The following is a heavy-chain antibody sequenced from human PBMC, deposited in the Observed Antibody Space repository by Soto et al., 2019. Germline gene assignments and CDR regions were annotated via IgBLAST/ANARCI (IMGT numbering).Heavy chain of an antibody. D-gene: IGHD2-2*01. V-gene: IGHV4-34*01. CDR3: ASPAKYCSSTSCPNWFDP. CDR1: GGSFSGYY. J-gene: IGHJ5*02. Sequence: PSETLSLTCAVYGGSFSGYYWSWIRQPPGKGLEWIGEINHSGSTNYNPSLKSRVTISVDTSKNQFSLKLSSVTAADTAVYYCASPAKYCSSTSCPNWFDPRGQGTLVTVSS. CDR2: INHSGST.